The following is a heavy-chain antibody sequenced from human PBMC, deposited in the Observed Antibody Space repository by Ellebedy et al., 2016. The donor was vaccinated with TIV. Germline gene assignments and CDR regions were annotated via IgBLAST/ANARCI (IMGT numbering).Heavy chain of an antibody. Sequence: SGPTLVKPTQTLTLTCTFSGFSLSTSGMCVSWIRQPPGKALEWLARIDWDDDKYYSTSLKTRLTISKDTSKNQVVLTMTNMDPVDTATYYCARSGLWEMATIGGDFDYWGQGTLVTVSS. J-gene: IGHJ4*02. V-gene: IGHV2-70*11. CDR1: GFSLSTSGMC. CDR2: IDWDDDK. CDR3: ARSGLWEMATIGGDFDY. D-gene: IGHD5-24*01.